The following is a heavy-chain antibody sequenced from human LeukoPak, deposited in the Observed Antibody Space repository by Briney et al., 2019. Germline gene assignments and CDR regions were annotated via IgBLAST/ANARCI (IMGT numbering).Heavy chain of an antibody. D-gene: IGHD5-24*01. CDR1: GGSISSGDYY. CDR2: IYYSGST. CDR3: ARGDGYQIYLQH. J-gene: IGHJ1*01. V-gene: IGHV4-30-4*01. Sequence: PSETLSLTCTVSGGSISSGDYYWSWIRQPPGKGLEWIGYIYYSGSTYYNPSLKSRVTISVDTSKNQFSLKLSSVTAADTAVYYCARGDGYQIYLQHWGQGTLVTVSS.